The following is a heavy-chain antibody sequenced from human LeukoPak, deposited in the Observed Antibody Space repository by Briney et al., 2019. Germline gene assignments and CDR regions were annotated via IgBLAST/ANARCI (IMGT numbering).Heavy chain of an antibody. CDR2: IHPSTGNP. CDR1: GGTFSSYA. V-gene: IGHV7-4-1*02. D-gene: IGHD3-16*02. Sequence: ASVKVSCKASGGTFSSYAISWVRQAPGQGLEWMGWIHPSTGNPTYAQGFTRRFVFSLDTSVSTTYLQISSLKAEDTAVYYCARAFQSLGGLSLPDYWGQGTLVTVSS. CDR3: ARAFQSLGGLSLPDY. J-gene: IGHJ4*02.